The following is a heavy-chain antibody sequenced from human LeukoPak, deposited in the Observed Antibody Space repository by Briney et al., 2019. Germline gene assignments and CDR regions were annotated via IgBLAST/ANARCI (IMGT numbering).Heavy chain of an antibody. J-gene: IGHJ4*02. CDR2: INPNSGGT. V-gene: IGHV1-2*02. Sequence: VKVSCKASGYTFTGYYMHWVRQAPGQGLEWMGWINPNSGGTNYAQKFQGRATMTRDTSISTAYMELSRLRSDDTAVYYCARSITMIVVVNYYFDYWGQGTLVTVSS. CDR3: ARSITMIVVVNYYFDY. CDR1: GYTFTGYY. D-gene: IGHD3-22*01.